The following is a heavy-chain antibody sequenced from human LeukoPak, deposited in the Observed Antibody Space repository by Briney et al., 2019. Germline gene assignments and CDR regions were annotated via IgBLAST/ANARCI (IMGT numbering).Heavy chain of an antibody. D-gene: IGHD6-19*01. CDR2: IYYSGST. V-gene: IGHV4-39*01. Sequence: ASETLSLTCTVSGGSISSSSYYWGWIRQPPGKGLEWIGSIYYSGSTYYNPSLKSRVTISVDTSKNQFSLKLSSVTAADTAVYYCARQRGGWYVGYWGQGTLVTVSS. CDR3: ARQRGGWYVGY. CDR1: GGSISSSSYY. J-gene: IGHJ4*02.